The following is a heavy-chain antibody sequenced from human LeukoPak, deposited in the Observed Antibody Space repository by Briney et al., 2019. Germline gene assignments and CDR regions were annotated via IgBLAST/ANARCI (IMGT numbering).Heavy chain of an antibody. CDR2: IYYSGNT. J-gene: IGHJ5*02. D-gene: IGHD3-10*01. V-gene: IGHV4-39*07. Sequence: PSETLSLTCTVSGGSISSSSYYWGWIRQPPGKGLEYIGTIYYSGNTYYNPSLKSRVSITVDTTRNQFSLRLNSVTAADTAVYYCASSVGERTWFDPWGQGTLVTVSS. CDR3: ASSVGERTWFDP. CDR1: GGSISSSSYY.